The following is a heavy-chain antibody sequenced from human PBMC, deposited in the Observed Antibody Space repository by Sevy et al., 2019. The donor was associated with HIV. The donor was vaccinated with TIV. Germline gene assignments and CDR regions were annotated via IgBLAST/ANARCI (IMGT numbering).Heavy chain of an antibody. J-gene: IGHJ4*02. Sequence: SETLSLTCAVYGGSFSNDDWSWIRQPPGKGLEWIGEINHSGSTNYNPSLKSRVTISIDTSKNQFSLKLTSVTAADTAVYYCARWRGTRVTMSDVVTTGYFVNWGQGALVTVSS. D-gene: IGHD3-22*01. V-gene: IGHV4-34*01. CDR3: ARWRGTRVTMSDVVTTGYFVN. CDR1: GGSFSNDD. CDR2: INHSGST.